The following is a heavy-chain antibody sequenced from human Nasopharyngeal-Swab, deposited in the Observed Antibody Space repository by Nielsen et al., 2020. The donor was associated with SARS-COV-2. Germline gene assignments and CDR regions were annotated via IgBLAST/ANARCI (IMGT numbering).Heavy chain of an antibody. V-gene: IGHV3-23*03. CDR3: AKDRGGATVY. CDR1: GLTFSSYA. CDR2: IYSGGSST. Sequence: GESLKISCAASGLTFSSYAMSWVRQAPGKGLEWVSVIYSGGSSTYYADSVKGRFTISRDNSKNTLYLQMNSLRAEDTAVYYCAKDRGGATVYWGQGTLVTVSS. J-gene: IGHJ4*02. D-gene: IGHD1-26*01.